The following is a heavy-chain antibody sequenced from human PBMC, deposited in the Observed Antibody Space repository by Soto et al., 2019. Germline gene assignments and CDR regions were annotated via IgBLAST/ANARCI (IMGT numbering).Heavy chain of an antibody. CDR2: IIPIFGTA. J-gene: IGHJ6*02. Sequence: GASVKVSCKASGGTFSSYAISWVRQAPGQGLEWMGGIIPIFGTANYAQKFQGRVTITADESTSTAYMELSSLRSEDTAVYYCATPRSGGWYRIVGATTITYGMDVWGQGTTVTVSS. D-gene: IGHD1-26*01. CDR1: GGTFSSYA. V-gene: IGHV1-69*13. CDR3: ATPRSGGWYRIVGATTITYGMDV.